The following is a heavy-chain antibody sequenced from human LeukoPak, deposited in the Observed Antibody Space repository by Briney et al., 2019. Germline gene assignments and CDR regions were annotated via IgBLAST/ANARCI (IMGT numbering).Heavy chain of an antibody. D-gene: IGHD5-24*01. J-gene: IGHJ4*02. CDR1: GFTFDDYT. Sequence: GGSLRLSCAASGFTFDDYTMHWVRQAPGKGLEWVSLISWDGASTYYADSVKGRFTISRDSSKNSLYLQMNSLRTEDSALYYCAKGSTISMVDWGQGTLVTVSS. CDR2: ISWDGAST. CDR3: AKGSTISMVD. V-gene: IGHV3-43*01.